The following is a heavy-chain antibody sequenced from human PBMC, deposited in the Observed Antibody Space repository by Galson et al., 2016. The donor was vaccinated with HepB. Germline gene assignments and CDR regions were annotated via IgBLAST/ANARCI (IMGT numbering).Heavy chain of an antibody. J-gene: IGHJ3*01. D-gene: IGHD1-26*01. V-gene: IGHV3-30*04. CDR3: AKVGGPFIVGATSSFDL. CDR2: LSSAGTDT. CDR1: GFTFSTYA. Sequence: SLRLSCAASGFTFSTYAMHWVRQAPGKGLEWVAVLSSAGTDTFYADSVKGRFTISRVNSKNTLYLQMNSLRAEDTAVYYCAKVGGPFIVGATSSFDLWGQGTKVTVTS.